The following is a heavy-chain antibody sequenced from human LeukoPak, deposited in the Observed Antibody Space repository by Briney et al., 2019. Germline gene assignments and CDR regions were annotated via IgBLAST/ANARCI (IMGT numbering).Heavy chain of an antibody. CDR3: ARAADYYDSSGYQYYFDY. V-gene: IGHV3-48*03. CDR2: ISSSGSTI. D-gene: IGHD3-22*01. CDR1: GLTFSTYE. Sequence: RGSLRVSCAASGLTFSTYEMNWVRQAPRKRLEWVSYISSSGSTIYYADSLKGPFTISRDNAKKSLFLPMDSLRAEDTAVYYCARAADYYDSSGYQYYFDYWGQGTLVTVSS. J-gene: IGHJ4*02.